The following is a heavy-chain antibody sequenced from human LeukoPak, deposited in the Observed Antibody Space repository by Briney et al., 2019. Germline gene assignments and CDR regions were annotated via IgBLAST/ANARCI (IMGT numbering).Heavy chain of an antibody. CDR1: GFTFRSFA. V-gene: IGHV3-23*01. CDR2: IIGSGRTT. D-gene: IGHD2-2*01. J-gene: IGHJ4*02. CDR3: ARDMGYCSSTSCPFDY. Sequence: GGSLRLSCAASGFTFRSFAMSWVRQAPGKGLEWVSGIIGSGRTTFYADSVKGRFTISRDNSKNTLYLQMNSLRAEDTAVYYCARDMGYCSSTSCPFDYWGQGTLVTVSS.